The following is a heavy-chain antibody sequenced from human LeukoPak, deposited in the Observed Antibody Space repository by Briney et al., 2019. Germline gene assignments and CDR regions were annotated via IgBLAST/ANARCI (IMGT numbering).Heavy chain of an antibody. CDR2: VYTTGYT. J-gene: IGHJ6*03. CDR1: GDSISGYY. D-gene: IGHD3-22*01. CDR3: ARLKFYDSTGYSPGHYMDV. Sequence: SETLSLTCTVSGDSISGYYWAWIRQPAGKGLEWIGHVYTTGYTDYNPSLQSRVTISLDKSSNKLSLSLTSVTAADTAVYYCARLKFYDSTGYSPGHYMDVWGKGTTVTVSS. V-gene: IGHV4-4*07.